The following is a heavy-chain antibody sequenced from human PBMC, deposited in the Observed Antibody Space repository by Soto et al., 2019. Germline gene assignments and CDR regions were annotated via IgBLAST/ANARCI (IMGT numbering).Heavy chain of an antibody. J-gene: IGHJ4*02. CDR1: GYRISIDL. V-gene: IGHV1-58*01. Sequence: KRSRKSSGYRISIDLGRCGSQTRGQRREWIGWIVVGSGNTNYAQKFQERVTITRDMSTSTAYMELSSLRSEDTAVYYCTAGGSGYGEAFGNWGEGTLVTVSS. CDR2: IVVGSGNT. D-gene: IGHD5-12*01. CDR3: TAGGSGYGEAFGN.